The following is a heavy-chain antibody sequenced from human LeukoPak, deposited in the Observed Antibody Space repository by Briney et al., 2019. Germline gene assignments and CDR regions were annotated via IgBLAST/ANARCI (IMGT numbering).Heavy chain of an antibody. V-gene: IGHV3-30*04. CDR2: ISYDGRKK. J-gene: IGHJ4*02. CDR1: GFTFSTYT. Sequence: PGMSLRLSCAVSGFTFSTYTMHWVRQAPGKGLEWVALISYDGRKKYYADFVKGRFTISRDNSKNTQYLQMNSLRAEDTAVYYCARVWYSSGWYSSFDYWGQGTLVTVSS. D-gene: IGHD6-19*01. CDR3: ARVWYSSGWYSSFDY.